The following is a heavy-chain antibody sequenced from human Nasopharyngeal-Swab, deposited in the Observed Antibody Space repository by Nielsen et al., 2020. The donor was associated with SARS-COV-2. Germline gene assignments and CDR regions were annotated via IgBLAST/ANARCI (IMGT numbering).Heavy chain of an antibody. V-gene: IGHV3-9*01. CDR1: GFTFDDYA. Sequence: GGSLRLSCAASGFTFDDYAMHGVRQAPGKGLEWFSGISWNSGSIGYADSVKGRFTISRDNAKNSLYLQMNSLRAEDTALYYCATLGVHGMADTPWEYYYGMDVWGQGTTVIVSS. J-gene: IGHJ6*02. D-gene: IGHD6-13*01. CDR2: ISWNSGSI. CDR3: ATLGVHGMADTPWEYYYGMDV.